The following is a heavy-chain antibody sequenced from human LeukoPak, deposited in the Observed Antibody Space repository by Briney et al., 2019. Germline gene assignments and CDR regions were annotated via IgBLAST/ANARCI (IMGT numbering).Heavy chain of an antibody. CDR2: ISWNSGRI. CDR3: AKVAYYYGSGSPYYFDY. J-gene: IGHJ4*02. Sequence: PGGSLRLSCAASGFTFSSYSMNWVRQAPGKGLEWVSGISWNSGRINYADSVKGRFTISRDNAKNSLYLQMNSLRAEDTALYYCAKVAYYYGSGSPYYFDYWGQGTLVTVSS. V-gene: IGHV3-9*01. CDR1: GFTFSSYS. D-gene: IGHD3-10*01.